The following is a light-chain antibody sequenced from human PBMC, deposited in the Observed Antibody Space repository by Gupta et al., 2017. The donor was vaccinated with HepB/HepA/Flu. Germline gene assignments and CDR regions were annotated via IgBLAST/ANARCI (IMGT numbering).Light chain of an antibody. V-gene: IGLV2-11*01. Sequence: QSALTHPRSVSGSPGQSVTISCTGTSSDVGHYTRVSWYQQPPDTAPKLMIYEDSNRPAGVPDRFSGSESGNTASLXIXGLQDEXEDDYYSCSDAGNFYVFGTGTTVTVL. CDR2: EDS. CDR1: SSDVGHYTR. CDR3: CSDAGNFYV. J-gene: IGLJ1*01.